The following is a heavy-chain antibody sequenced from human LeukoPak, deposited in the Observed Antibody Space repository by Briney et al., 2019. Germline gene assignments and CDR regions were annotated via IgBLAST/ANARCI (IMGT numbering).Heavy chain of an antibody. V-gene: IGHV1-69*04. CDR1: GGTFSSYA. CDR3: ARGLPDSSSSH. J-gene: IGHJ4*02. D-gene: IGHD6-6*01. Sequence: SVKVSCRASGGTFSSYAISWVRQAPGQGLEWMGRIIPILGIANYAQKFQGRVTITADKSTSTAYMELSSLRSEDTAVYYCARGLPDSSSSHWGQGTLVTVSS. CDR2: IIPILGIA.